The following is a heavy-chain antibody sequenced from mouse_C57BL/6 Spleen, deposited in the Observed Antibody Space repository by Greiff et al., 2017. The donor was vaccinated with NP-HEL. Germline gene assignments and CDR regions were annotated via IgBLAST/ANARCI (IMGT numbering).Heavy chain of an antibody. CDR3: ARVRNSNWDSMDY. CDR2: INYDGSST. V-gene: IGHV5-16*01. J-gene: IGHJ4*01. Sequence: DVMLVESEGGLVQPGSSMKLSCTASGFTFSDYYMAWVRQVPEKGLDWVANINYDGSSTYYLDSLKSRFIISRDNAKNILYLQMCSMTTEDTATYYCARVRNSNWDSMDYWGQGTSVTVSS. CDR1: GFTFSDYY. D-gene: IGHD2-5*01.